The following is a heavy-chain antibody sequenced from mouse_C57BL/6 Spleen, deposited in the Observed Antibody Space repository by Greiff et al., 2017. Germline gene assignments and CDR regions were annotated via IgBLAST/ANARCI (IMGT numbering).Heavy chain of an antibody. D-gene: IGHD1-1*01. Sequence: EVQLQQSGPELVKPGASVKISCKASGYTFTDYYMNWVKQSHGKSLEWIGDINPNNGGTSYNQKFKGKATLTVDKSSSTAYMELRSLTSEDSAVYYCAPLLLLWGQGTTLTVSS. CDR3: APLLLL. CDR2: INPNNGGT. J-gene: IGHJ2*01. CDR1: GYTFTDYY. V-gene: IGHV1-26*01.